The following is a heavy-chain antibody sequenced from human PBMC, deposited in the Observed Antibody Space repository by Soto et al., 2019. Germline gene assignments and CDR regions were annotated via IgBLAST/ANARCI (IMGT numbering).Heavy chain of an antibody. CDR1: GGSISSYY. CDR2: IYYSGST. Sequence: QVQLQESGPGLVKPSETLSLTCSVSGGSISSYYWSWIRQPPGKGLEWIGYIYYSGSTNYNPSLKSRVTISVDTSQNQFSLRLSSVTAADTAVYYCARELGGLYCSGGTCYSNYYYGMDVWGQGTTVTVSS. V-gene: IGHV4-59*01. J-gene: IGHJ6*02. CDR3: ARELGGLYCSGGTCYSNYYYGMDV. D-gene: IGHD2-15*01.